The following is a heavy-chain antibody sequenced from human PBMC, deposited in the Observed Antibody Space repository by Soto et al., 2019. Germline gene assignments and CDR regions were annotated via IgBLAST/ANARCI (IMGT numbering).Heavy chain of an antibody. CDR3: ARKHSISWYQRDNYYTGMDV. CDR2: IYYSGST. CDR1: GGSISSGGYY. D-gene: IGHD6-13*01. Sequence: PSETLSLTCTVSGGSISSGGYYWSWIRQHPGKGLEWIGYIYYSGSTYYNPSLKSRVTISVDTSKNQFSLKLSSVTAADTAVYYCARKHSISWYQRDNYYTGMDVWGKGTTVTVSS. V-gene: IGHV4-31*03. J-gene: IGHJ6*04.